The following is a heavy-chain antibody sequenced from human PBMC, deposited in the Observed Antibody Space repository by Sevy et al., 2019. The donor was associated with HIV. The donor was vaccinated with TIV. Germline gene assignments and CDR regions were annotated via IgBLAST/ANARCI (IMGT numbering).Heavy chain of an antibody. CDR2: ISSSSSTI. V-gene: IGHV3-48*02. CDR3: AREGLRYYHDSSGYYPSQPNDAFDI. CDR1: GFTFSSYS. J-gene: IGHJ3*02. D-gene: IGHD3-22*01. Sequence: GGSLRLSCAASGFTFSSYSMNWVRQAPGKGLEWVSYISSSSSTIYYADSVKGRFTISRDNAKNSLYLQMNSLRDEDTAVYYCAREGLRYYHDSSGYYPSQPNDAFDIWGQGTMVTVSS.